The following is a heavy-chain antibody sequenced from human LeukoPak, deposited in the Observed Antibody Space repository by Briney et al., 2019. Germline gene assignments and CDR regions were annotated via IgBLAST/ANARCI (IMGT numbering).Heavy chain of an antibody. V-gene: IGHV3-30*02. CDR1: GFSFSTYG. J-gene: IGHJ5*02. CDR2: IRFDGGKK. CDR3: AEDSGYYSRWPNWFDP. D-gene: IGHD3-9*01. Sequence: GGSLRLSCAASGFSFSTYGFHWVRQAPGKGLEWVTFIRFDGGKKNYADSVKGRFAISRDNSKNTLYLQMNSLRAEDTAVYYCAEDSGYYSRWPNWFDPWGQGTLVTVSS.